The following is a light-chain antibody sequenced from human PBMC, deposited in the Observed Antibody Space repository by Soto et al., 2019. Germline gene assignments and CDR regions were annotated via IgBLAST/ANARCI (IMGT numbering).Light chain of an antibody. Sequence: QSVLTQPASVSGSPGQSITISCTGTSSDVGSYNLVSWYQQHPGKAPQLMIYEGSQRPSGVSNRFSGSKSGNTASLTISGLQAEDEAAYYCCSYAGSSPYVFGTGTKVTVL. CDR2: EGS. CDR1: SSDVGSYNL. CDR3: CSYAGSSPYV. V-gene: IGLV2-23*01. J-gene: IGLJ1*01.